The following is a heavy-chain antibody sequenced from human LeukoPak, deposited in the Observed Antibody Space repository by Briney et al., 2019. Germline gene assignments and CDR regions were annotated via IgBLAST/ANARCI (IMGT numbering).Heavy chain of an antibody. CDR3: ARGFGNMVRGVTFDY. CDR2: INPSGGST. CDR1: GYTFTSYY. Sequence: ASVKVSCKASGYTFTSYYMHWVRQAPGQGLEWMGIINPSGGSTSYAQKFQGRVTMTRDTSTSTVYMELSSLRSEDTAVYYCARGFGNMVRGVTFDYWGQGTLVTVSS. J-gene: IGHJ4*02. D-gene: IGHD3-10*01. V-gene: IGHV1-46*01.